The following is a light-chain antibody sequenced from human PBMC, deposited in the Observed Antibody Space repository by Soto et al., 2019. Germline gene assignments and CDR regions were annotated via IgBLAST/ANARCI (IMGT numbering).Light chain of an antibody. CDR2: DVN. J-gene: IGLJ2*01. V-gene: IGLV2-14*01. CDR3: SSYASSTISISSSTYVV. Sequence: QSALTQPASVSGSPGQSITISCTGTSNDVGGYNYVSWYQQYPGKVPKLMIYDVNNRPSGVTNRFSGSKSGNTASLSISGLQAADEADYYCSSYASSTISISSSTYVVFGGGTKVTVL. CDR1: SNDVGGYNY.